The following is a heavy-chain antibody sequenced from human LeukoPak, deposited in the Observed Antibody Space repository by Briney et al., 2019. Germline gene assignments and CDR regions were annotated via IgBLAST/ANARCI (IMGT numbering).Heavy chain of an antibody. CDR2: ISASGAST. Sequence: GGSLRLSCAASRFTFSSYAMSWVRQAPGKGLEWVSAISASGASTYYADSVKGRFTISRDNSKNTLYLQMNSLRAEDTAVYYCARRSGIAVAGAFDYWGQGTLVTVSS. D-gene: IGHD6-19*01. J-gene: IGHJ4*02. CDR1: RFTFSSYA. V-gene: IGHV3-23*01. CDR3: ARRSGIAVAGAFDY.